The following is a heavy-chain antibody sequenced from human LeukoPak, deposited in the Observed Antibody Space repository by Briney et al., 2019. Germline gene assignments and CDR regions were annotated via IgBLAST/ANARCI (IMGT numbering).Heavy chain of an antibody. CDR3: ARAEAYGGFDY. CDR2: IIPIFGTA. V-gene: IGHV1-69*13. J-gene: IGHJ4*02. D-gene: IGHD3-16*01. CDR1: GYTFTSYD. Sequence: SVKVSCKASGYTFTSYDINWVRQAPGQGLEWMGGIIPIFGTANYAQKFQGRVTITADESTSTAYMELSSLRSEDTAVYYCARAEAYGGFDYWGQGTLVTVSS.